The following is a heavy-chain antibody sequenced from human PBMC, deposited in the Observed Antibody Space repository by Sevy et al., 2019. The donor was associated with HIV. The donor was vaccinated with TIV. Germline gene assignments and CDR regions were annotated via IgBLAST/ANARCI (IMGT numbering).Heavy chain of an antibody. CDR2: ISWKSGSI. J-gene: IGHJ5*02. V-gene: IGHV3-9*01. D-gene: IGHD6-13*01. CDR3: AKEGYGGIAAAGTGEFDP. Sequence: GGSLRLSCAASGFTFDDYAMHWVRQAPGKGLEWVSGISWKSGSIGYADSVKGRFTISRDNAKNSLYLQMNSLRADDTALYYWAKEGYGGIAAAGTGEFDPWGQGTLVTVSS. CDR1: GFTFDDYA.